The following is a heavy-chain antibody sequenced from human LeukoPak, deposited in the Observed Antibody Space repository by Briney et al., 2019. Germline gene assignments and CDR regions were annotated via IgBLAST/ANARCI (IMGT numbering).Heavy chain of an antibody. CDR2: IYSGGST. V-gene: IGHV3-66*04. D-gene: IGHD5-12*01. J-gene: IGHJ4*02. CDR3: ARLDIVATIASYYFDY. Sequence: GGSLRLSCAASGFTVSSNYMSWGRQAPGKGLEWVSVIYSGGSTYYADSVKGRFTISRDNSKNTLYLQMNSLRAEDTAVYYCARLDIVATIASYYFDYWGQGTLVTVSS. CDR1: GFTVSSNY.